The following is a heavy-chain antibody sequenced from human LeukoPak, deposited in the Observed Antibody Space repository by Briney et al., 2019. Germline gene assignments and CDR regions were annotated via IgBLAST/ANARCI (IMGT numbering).Heavy chain of an antibody. CDR3: ARGNWNYVSAFDI. J-gene: IGHJ3*02. CDR2: IIPILGIA. CDR1: GGTFSSYA. D-gene: IGHD1-7*01. Sequence: ASVKVSCKASGGTFSSYAISWVRQAPGQGLEWMGRIIPILGIANYAQKFQGRVTITADKSTSTAYMELSSLRAEDTAVYYCARGNWNYVSAFDIWGQGTMVTVSS. V-gene: IGHV1-69*04.